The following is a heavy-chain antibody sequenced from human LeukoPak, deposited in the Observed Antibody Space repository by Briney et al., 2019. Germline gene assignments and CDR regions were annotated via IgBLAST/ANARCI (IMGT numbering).Heavy chain of an antibody. CDR3: AKDQLVQAHYCYYYMDV. CDR1: GFTFSSYG. J-gene: IGHJ6*03. Sequence: GGSLRLSCAASGFTFSSYGMHWVRQAPGKGLEWVAFIRYDGSNKYYADSVKGRFTIARDNSKNTLYLQMNSLRAEDTAVYYCAKDQLVQAHYCYYYMDVWGKGTTVTVSS. D-gene: IGHD6-13*01. CDR2: IRYDGSNK. V-gene: IGHV3-30*02.